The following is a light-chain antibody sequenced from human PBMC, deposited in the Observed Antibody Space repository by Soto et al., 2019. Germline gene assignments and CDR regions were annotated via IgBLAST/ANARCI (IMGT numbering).Light chain of an antibody. V-gene: IGKV3-20*01. CDR2: GAS. CDR1: QSVSSSY. CDR3: QQYGSSPSIT. J-gene: IGKJ5*01. Sequence: EIVLTQSPGTLSLSPGERATLSCKASQSVSSSYLAWYRQTPGQAPRLLIHGASSRATGIPDRFSGSGSGTDFTLTISRLEPQDFAVYYCQQYGSSPSITFGQGTRLDIK.